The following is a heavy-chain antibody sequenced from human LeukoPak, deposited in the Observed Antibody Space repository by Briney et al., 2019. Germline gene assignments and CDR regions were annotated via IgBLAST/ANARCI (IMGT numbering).Heavy chain of an antibody. CDR3: ASQTPGIAAAGTDYYYGMDV. J-gene: IGHJ6*02. Sequence: GQSLNISCKGSGYSFTSYWIGWVRQMPRKGLEWMGIIYPGDSDTRYSPYLQGQVTISADKSISTAYLQWSSLKTSDTAMYYCASQTPGIAAAGTDYYYGMDVWGQGTTVTVSS. CDR2: IYPGDSDT. D-gene: IGHD6-13*01. CDR1: GYSFTSYW. V-gene: IGHV5-51*01.